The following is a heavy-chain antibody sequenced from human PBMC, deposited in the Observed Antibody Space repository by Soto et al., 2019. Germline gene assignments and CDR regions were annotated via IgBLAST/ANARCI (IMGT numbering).Heavy chain of an antibody. CDR2: ITSKSTTI. V-gene: IGHV3-48*02. CDR3: AREMGACSDSSCYPGPYDS. CDR1: GFTFTSYS. D-gene: IGHD3-16*01. J-gene: IGHJ5*02. Sequence: VGSLRLSCAASGFTFTSYSMNWVRQAPGQGLEWVSYITSKSTTIKYADSVKGRFTVSRDNAKNSLYLQLNSLRDEDTAVYYCAREMGACSDSSCYPGPYDSWGQGTLVTVSS.